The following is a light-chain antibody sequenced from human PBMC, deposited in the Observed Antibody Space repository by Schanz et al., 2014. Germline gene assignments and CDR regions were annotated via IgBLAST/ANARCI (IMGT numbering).Light chain of an antibody. CDR2: EGT. CDR3: CSYVTPNWV. V-gene: IGLV2-23*01. CDR1: SSDVGSYNL. J-gene: IGLJ3*02. Sequence: QSALTQPASVSGSPGQSITISCTGTSSDVGSYNLVSWYQQQPGKVPKLIIYEGTKRPSGVSDRFSGSKSGNTASLTISGLQADDEADYYCCSYVTPNWVFGGGTKLTVL.